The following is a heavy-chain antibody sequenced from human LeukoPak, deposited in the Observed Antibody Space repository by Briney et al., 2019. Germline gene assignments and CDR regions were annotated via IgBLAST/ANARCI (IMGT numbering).Heavy chain of an antibody. CDR1: GFTFSSYG. CDR2: ISYDGSNK. CDR3: AKNGGYFYGYRYYSDY. J-gene: IGHJ4*02. V-gene: IGHV3-30*18. D-gene: IGHD5-18*01. Sequence: GRSLRLSCAASGFTFSSYGIHWVRQAPGKGLEWVAVISYDGSNKYYADSVKGRFTISRDNSKNTLYLQMNSLRAEDTAVYYCAKNGGYFYGYRYYSDYWGQGTLVTVSS.